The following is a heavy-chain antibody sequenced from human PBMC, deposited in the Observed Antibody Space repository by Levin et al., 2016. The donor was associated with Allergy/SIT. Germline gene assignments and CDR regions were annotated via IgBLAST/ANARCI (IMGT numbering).Heavy chain of an antibody. J-gene: IGHJ4*02. Sequence: GESLKISCAASGFTFSSYSMNWVRQAPGKGLEWVSSISSSSSYIYYADSVKGRFTISRDNAKNSLYLQMNSLRAEDTAVYYCARDLGGAAAGTKDYWGQGTLVTVSS. D-gene: IGHD6-13*01. CDR3: ARDLGGAAAGTKDY. CDR1: GFTFSSYS. CDR2: ISSSSSYI. V-gene: IGHV3-21*01.